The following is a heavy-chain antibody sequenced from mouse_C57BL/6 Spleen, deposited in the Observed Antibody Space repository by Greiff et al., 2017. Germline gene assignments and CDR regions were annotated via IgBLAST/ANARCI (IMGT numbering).Heavy chain of an antibody. J-gene: IGHJ4*01. Sequence: QVQLQQPGAELVKPGASVKLSCKASGYTFTSYWMHWVKQRPGQGLEWIGMIHPNSGSTNYNEKFKSKATLTVDKSSSTAYMQLSSRKSEDSAVYYWARGGDYYAMDYWGQGTSVTVSS. CDR2: IHPNSGST. V-gene: IGHV1-64*01. CDR1: GYTFTSYW. CDR3: ARGGDYYAMDY.